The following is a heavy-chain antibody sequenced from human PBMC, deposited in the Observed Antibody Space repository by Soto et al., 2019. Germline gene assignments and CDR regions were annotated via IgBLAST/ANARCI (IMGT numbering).Heavy chain of an antibody. CDR1: GFNFGAYA. CDR3: AKDRSENFWVYYYAMDV. CDR2: ISGSSSGT. D-gene: IGHD6-19*01. J-gene: IGHJ6*02. V-gene: IGHV3-23*01. Sequence: EARLLESGGGLIQPEGSLRLSCEASGFNFGAYAMSWVRQAPGKGLEWVSGISGSSSGTYYTDSVKGRFTISRDNSKNTVYLQMNSLRGEDTAVYYCAKDRSENFWVYYYAMDVWGQGTAVTVSS.